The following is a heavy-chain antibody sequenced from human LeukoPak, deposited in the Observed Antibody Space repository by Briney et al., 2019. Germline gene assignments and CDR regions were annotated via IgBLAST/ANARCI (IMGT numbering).Heavy chain of an antibody. CDR1: GGSISSGGYY. CDR2: IYYSGST. V-gene: IGHV4-31*03. CDR3: ARVRIAARPEGQHLYYFDY. J-gene: IGHJ4*02. Sequence: SETLSLTCTVSGGSISSGGYYWSWIRQHPGKGLEWIGYIYYSGSTYYNPSLKSRVTISVDTSKNQFSLKLSSVTAADTAVYYCARVRIAARPEGQHLYYFDYWGQGTLVTVSS. D-gene: IGHD6-6*01.